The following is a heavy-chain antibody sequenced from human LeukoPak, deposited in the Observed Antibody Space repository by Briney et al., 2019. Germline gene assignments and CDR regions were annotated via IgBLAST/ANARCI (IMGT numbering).Heavy chain of an antibody. CDR2: ISSSSSYI. V-gene: IGHV3-21*01. D-gene: IGHD3-10*01. CDR1: GLTFSNYS. J-gene: IGHJ4*02. Sequence: GGSLRLSCAASGLTFSNYSMNWVRQAPGKGLEWVSSISSSSSYIYYADSVKGRFTISRDNAKNSLYLQMNSLRAEDTAVYYCAREDTMVRGVFDYWGQGTLVTVSS. CDR3: AREDTMVRGVFDY.